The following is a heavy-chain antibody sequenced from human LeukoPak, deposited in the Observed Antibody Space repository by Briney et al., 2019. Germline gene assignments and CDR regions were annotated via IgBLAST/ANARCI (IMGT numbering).Heavy chain of an antibody. CDR1: GGSFSGYY. J-gene: IGHJ5*02. D-gene: IGHD2-2*02. V-gene: IGHV4-34*01. CDR3: ARHEGLGYCSSTSCYTEYDWFDP. Sequence: PSETLSLTCAVYGGSFSGYYLSWIRLPPGKGLEWIGEINHSGSTYYNPSLKSRVTISVDTSKNQFSLKLSSVTAADTAVYYCARHEGLGYCSSTSCYTEYDWFDPWGQGTLVTVSS. CDR2: INHSGST.